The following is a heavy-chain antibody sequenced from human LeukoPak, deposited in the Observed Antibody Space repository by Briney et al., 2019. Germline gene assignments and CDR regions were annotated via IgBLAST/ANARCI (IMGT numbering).Heavy chain of an antibody. CDR2: IYSGGST. CDR3: ARDYYGTGTYAFDI. CDR1: GFTVRSNY. J-gene: IGHJ3*02. Sequence: PGGSLRLSCAASGFTVRSNYMSWVRQAPGKGLDWDSVIYSGGSTYYADSVKGRFTISRHNSKNTLYLQMNSLRAEDTAVYYCARDYYGTGTYAFDIWGQGTMVTVSS. V-gene: IGHV3-53*01. D-gene: IGHD3-10*01.